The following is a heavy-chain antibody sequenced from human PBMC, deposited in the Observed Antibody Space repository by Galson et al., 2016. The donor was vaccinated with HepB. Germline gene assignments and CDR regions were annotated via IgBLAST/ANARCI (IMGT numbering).Heavy chain of an antibody. D-gene: IGHD2-15*01. J-gene: IGHJ5*02. V-gene: IGHV1-18*01. CDR1: GYTFSSYG. Sequence: SVKVSCKASGYTFSSYGITWVRQAPGQGLEWMGWITAYNGDTDYAQNFQGRVTMTIDTSTTTAYMELRSLTSDDTAVYYCARDLGAWDCSGGRCRHPDNWFDPWGQGTLVIVSS. CDR2: ITAYNGDT. CDR3: ARDLGAWDCSGGRCRHPDNWFDP.